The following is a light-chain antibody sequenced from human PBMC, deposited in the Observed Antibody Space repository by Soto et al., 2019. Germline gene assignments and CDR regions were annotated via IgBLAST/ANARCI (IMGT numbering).Light chain of an antibody. J-gene: IGKJ2*01. CDR1: QSVSSI. V-gene: IGKV3-15*01. Sequence: EIVMTQSPATLSVSPGERATLSCRASQSVSSILAWYQQKPGQAPRLLIYGASTRATGIPARFSGSGSGTEFTLTISSLQSEDFAVYYCQQHNNWPPYTFGQGTKLEIK. CDR3: QQHNNWPPYT. CDR2: GAS.